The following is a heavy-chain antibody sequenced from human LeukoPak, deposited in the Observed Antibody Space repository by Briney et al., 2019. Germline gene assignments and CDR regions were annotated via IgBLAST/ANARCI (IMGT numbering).Heavy chain of an antibody. Sequence: PSETLSLTCIVSGGSISSYYWSWIRQPPGKGLEWIGYIYYSGSTNYNPSLKSRVTISVDTSKNQFSLKLSSVTAADTAVYYCARDKRPYYYGSGSYYTGVYYFDYWGQGTLVTVSS. V-gene: IGHV4-59*01. CDR3: ARDKRPYYYGSGSYYTGVYYFDY. D-gene: IGHD3-10*01. CDR1: GGSISSYY. J-gene: IGHJ4*02. CDR2: IYYSGST.